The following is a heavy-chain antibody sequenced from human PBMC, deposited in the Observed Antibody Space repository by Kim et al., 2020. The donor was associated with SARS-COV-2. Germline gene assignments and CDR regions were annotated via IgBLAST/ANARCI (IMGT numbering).Heavy chain of an antibody. CDR1: GFTFSSYA. CDR3: ARDSYCSSTSFYLDYYGMDV. D-gene: IGHD2-2*01. V-gene: IGHV3-30-3*01. CDR2: ISYDGSNK. Sequence: GGSLRLSCAASGFTFSSYAMHWVRQAPGKGLEWVAVISYDGSNKYYADSVKGRFTISRDNSKNTLYLQMNSLRAEDTAVYYCARDSYCSSTSFYLDYYGMDVWGQGTTVTVSS. J-gene: IGHJ6*02.